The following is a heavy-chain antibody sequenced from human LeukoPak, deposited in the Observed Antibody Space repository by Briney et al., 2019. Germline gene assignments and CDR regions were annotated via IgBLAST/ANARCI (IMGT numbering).Heavy chain of an antibody. V-gene: IGHV4-59*08. CDR1: GGSISSYY. CDR2: IYYSGST. CDR3: ARGSSIAARFDY. D-gene: IGHD6-6*01. J-gene: IGHJ4*02. Sequence: SETLSLTCTVSGGSISSYYWSWIRQPPGKGLEWIGYIYYSGSTNYNPSLKNRVTISVDTSKNQFSLKLSSVTAADTAVYYCARGSSIAARFDYWGQGTLVTVSS.